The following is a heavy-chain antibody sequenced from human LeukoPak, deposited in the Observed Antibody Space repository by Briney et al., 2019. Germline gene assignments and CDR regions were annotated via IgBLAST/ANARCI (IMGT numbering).Heavy chain of an antibody. CDR1: GFTFSSYT. CDR2: ISYDGSNK. CDR3: ARERPVYYFDY. Sequence: SGRSLRLSCAASGFTFSSYTIHWVRQAPGKGLERVAVISYDGSNKYYVDSVKGRFTISRDNSKNTLYLQMNSLRAEDTAVYYCARERPVYYFDYWGQGTLVTVSS. V-gene: IGHV3-30*04. J-gene: IGHJ4*02.